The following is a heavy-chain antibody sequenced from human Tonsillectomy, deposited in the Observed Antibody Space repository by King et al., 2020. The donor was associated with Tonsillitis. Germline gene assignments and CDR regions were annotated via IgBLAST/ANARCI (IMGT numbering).Heavy chain of an antibody. CDR3: ATGSGDFDH. Sequence: QLQESGPGLVKPSETLSLTCRVSGGSISRWAWSWIRQPAGKGLEWIGRVYTSGSSHYNPSLKSRVSMSVETSKNQFSLKLTSVTAADSAVYYCATGSGDFDHWGQGTLVTVSS. D-gene: IGHD3-10*01. CDR2: VYTSGSS. V-gene: IGHV4-4*07. J-gene: IGHJ4*02. CDR1: GGSISRWA.